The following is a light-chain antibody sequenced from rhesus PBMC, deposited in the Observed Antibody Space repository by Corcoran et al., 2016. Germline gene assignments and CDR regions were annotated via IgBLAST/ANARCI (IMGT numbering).Light chain of an antibody. CDR2: GDS. CDR1: QSVRHY. CDR3: YQRSSDYS. Sequence: QVELTQSPATLSLSPGERATLSCRASQSVRHYLAWYQQKPGQAPRPLINGDSTRATGFPDRYSGGGSGTDFTLTISSLEPEDVVFYPCYQRSSDYSFGQGTKVEIK. V-gene: IGKV3-10*01. J-gene: IGKJ2*01.